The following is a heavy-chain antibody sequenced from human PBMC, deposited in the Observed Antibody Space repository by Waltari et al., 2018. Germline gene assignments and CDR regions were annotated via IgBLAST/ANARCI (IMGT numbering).Heavy chain of an antibody. CDR3: VGFCCGGSCSCYFSWDY. V-gene: IGHV3-23*01. CDR2: RTGSSVK. CDR1: GFTFNDYS. D-gene: IGHD2-15*01. J-gene: IGHJ4*02. Sequence: EVQLLESGGDLVQPGGSLRLSCVASGFTFNDYSMTWVRQATGKGLEWVARRTGSSVKYHSEAVNGRFTISRDNSRNTVYLDMNTLRTEDTAVYYCVGFCCGGSCSCYFSWDYWGQGTLVTVSS.